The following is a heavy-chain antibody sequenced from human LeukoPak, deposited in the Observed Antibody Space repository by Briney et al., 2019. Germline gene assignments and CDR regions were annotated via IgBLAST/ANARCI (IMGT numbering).Heavy chain of an antibody. CDR2: IYYSGST. V-gene: IGHV4-39*07. CDR3: ARTTEGGYTYGYFYYYYMDV. D-gene: IGHD5-18*01. Sequence: SETLSLTCTVSGGSISSTSSYWGWIRQPPGKGLEWIANIYYSGSTYYNSSLKSRVTISVETSKNQFSLNLRSVTAADTAVYYCARTTEGGYTYGYFYYYYMDVWGKGTTVTISS. J-gene: IGHJ6*03. CDR1: GGSISSTSSY.